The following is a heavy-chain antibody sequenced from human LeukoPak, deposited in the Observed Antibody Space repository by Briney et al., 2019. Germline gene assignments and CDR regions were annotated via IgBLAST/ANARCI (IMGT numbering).Heavy chain of an antibody. CDR1: GCSFTNYW. J-gene: IGHJ4*02. Sequence: GGALQISFKGSGCSFTNYWIGWGRQMPGKGGEWMGIIYPGESDTRYSASFQGQVTISADKYIRTAYLQWSSLKASDTAMYYCARRGGYEHFDYWGPGTLVTVSS. D-gene: IGHD5-12*01. V-gene: IGHV5-51*01. CDR2: IYPGESDT. CDR3: ARRGGYEHFDY.